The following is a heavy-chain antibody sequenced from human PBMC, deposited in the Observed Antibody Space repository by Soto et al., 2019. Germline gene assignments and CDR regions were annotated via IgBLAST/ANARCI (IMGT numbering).Heavy chain of an antibody. V-gene: IGHV1-18*01. J-gene: IGHJ6*03. CDR3: AREKRPLGYCSGGSCKGIYYSYMDV. D-gene: IGHD2-15*01. CDR1: GYTFTSYG. CDR2: ISAYNGNT. Sequence: GASVKVSCKASGYTFTSYGISWVRQAPGQGLEWMGWISAYNGNTNYAQKLQGRVTMTTDTSTSTAYMELRSLRSDDTAVYYCAREKRPLGYCSGGSCKGIYYSYMDVWGKGTTVTVSS.